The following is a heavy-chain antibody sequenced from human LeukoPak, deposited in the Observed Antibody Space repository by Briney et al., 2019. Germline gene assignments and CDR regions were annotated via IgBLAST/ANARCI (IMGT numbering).Heavy chain of an antibody. D-gene: IGHD6-19*01. Sequence: GGSLRLSCAASGFTFNSYGMHWVRQAPGKGLDWVAFIRSDASNKYYADSVKGRFTISRDNSKNTLYLQMNSLRAEDTAVYYCAKGYGNSPRYSSGLFPPSGGYYYYGMDVWGQGTTVTVSS. J-gene: IGHJ6*02. CDR2: IRSDASNK. CDR1: GFTFNSYG. V-gene: IGHV3-30*02. CDR3: AKGYGNSPRYSSGLFPPSGGYYYYGMDV.